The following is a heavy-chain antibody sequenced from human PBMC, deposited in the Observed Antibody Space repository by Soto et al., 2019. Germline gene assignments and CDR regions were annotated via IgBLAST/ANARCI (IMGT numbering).Heavy chain of an antibody. CDR2: IYYSGST. D-gene: IGHD6-13*01. Sequence: SETLSLTCSVSGYSIRNGYYWVWIRQPSGKGLEWIGRIYYSGSTYYNPSLKSRVTLSVDTSRNQFSLNLSSVTASDTAIYYCARASPSSWYDYWGQGTLVTVSS. J-gene: IGHJ4*02. CDR3: ARASPSSWYDY. CDR1: GYSIRNGYY. V-gene: IGHV4-38-2*02.